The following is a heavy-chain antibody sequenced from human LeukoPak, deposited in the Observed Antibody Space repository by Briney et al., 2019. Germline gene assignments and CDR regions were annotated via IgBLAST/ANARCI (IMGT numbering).Heavy chain of an antibody. V-gene: IGHV1-2*04. CDR1: GYTFTGYS. Sequence: ASVKVSCKASGYTFTGYSMHWVRQAPGQGLEWLGWINPNSGGTYYAQKFQGWVTMTRDTSISTAYMELSRLRSDDTAVYYCARGYPGYIDYWGQGTLVTVSS. CDR2: INPNSGGT. J-gene: IGHJ4*02. D-gene: IGHD3-16*02. CDR3: ARGYPGYIDY.